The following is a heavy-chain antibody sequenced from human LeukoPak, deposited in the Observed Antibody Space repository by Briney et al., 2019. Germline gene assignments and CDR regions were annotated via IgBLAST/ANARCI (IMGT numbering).Heavy chain of an antibody. Sequence: SVKVSCKASGFTFTSSAMQWVRQARGQRLEWIGWIVVGSGNTNYAQKFQERVTITRDMSTSTAYMELSSLRSEDTAVYYCARANDFWSGYYIVAEYFQHWGQGTLVTVSS. J-gene: IGHJ1*01. CDR3: ARANDFWSGYYIVAEYFQH. CDR2: IVVGSGNT. V-gene: IGHV1-58*02. CDR1: GFTFTSSA. D-gene: IGHD3-3*01.